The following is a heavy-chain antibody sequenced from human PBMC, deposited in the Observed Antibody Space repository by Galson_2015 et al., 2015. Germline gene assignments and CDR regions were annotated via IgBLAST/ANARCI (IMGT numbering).Heavy chain of an antibody. D-gene: IGHD4-17*01. V-gene: IGHV3-11*03. CDR2: ISSSSSYT. CDR1: GFTFSDYY. CDR3: ARISEQKYGHPLDY. J-gene: IGHJ4*02. Sequence: SLRLSCAASGFTFSDYYMSWIRQAPGKGLEWVSYISSSSSYTNYADSVKGRFTISRDNAKNSLYLQMNSLRAEDTAAYYCARISEQKYGHPLDYWGQGTLVTVSS.